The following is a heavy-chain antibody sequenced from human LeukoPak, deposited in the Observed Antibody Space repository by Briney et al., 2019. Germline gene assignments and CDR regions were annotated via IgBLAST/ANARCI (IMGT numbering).Heavy chain of an antibody. CDR2: ITETGSII. Sequence: GGSLRLSCAASGFTFSTYRMSWVRQTPGKGLEWLSYITETGSIIYYADSVKGRFAISRDNAKNSLYLQINSLRAEDTAVYYCARGPVVSTRIQLWLFDYWGQGTLVTVSS. J-gene: IGHJ4*02. CDR1: GFTFSTYR. V-gene: IGHV3-48*04. D-gene: IGHD5-18*01. CDR3: ARGPVVSTRIQLWLFDY.